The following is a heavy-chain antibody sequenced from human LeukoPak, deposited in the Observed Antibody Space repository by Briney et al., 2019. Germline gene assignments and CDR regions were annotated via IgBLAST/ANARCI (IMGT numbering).Heavy chain of an antibody. J-gene: IGHJ3*01. CDR3: AREYSSSSGRRAFDF. CDR2: IYYSGST. D-gene: IGHD6-6*01. V-gene: IGHV4-39*07. CDR1: GGSISSSSYY. Sequence: SETLSLTCTVSGGSISSSSYYWGWVRQPPGKGLEWLGSIYYSGSTNYNPSLKSRVTTLVDTSKNQFSLRLSSVTAADTAVYYCAREYSSSSGRRAFDFWGQGTMVTVSS.